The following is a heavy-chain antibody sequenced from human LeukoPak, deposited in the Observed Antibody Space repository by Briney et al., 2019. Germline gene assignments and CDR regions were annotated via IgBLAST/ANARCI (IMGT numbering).Heavy chain of an antibody. V-gene: IGHV1-46*01. Sequence: ASVKVSCKASGYTFTSYYMHWVRQAPGQGLEWMGIINPTGGSASNAQKFQGRVTMTRDLSTSTFYMGLSSLRSEDTAVYYCARDSAYYYDSRIYYFDYWGQGTLVTVSS. CDR2: INPTGGSA. CDR1: GYTFTSYY. D-gene: IGHD3-22*01. J-gene: IGHJ4*02. CDR3: ARDSAYYYDSRIYYFDY.